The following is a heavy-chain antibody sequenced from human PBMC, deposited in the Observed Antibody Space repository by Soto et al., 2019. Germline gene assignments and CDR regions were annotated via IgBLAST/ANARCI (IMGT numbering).Heavy chain of an antibody. CDR2: THYSAET. CDR1: GGSIIENY. D-gene: IGHD3-10*01. J-gene: IGHJ4*02. V-gene: IGHV4-59*08. CDR3: ARHLNSGTYPLDF. Sequence: SETLSLTCTVSGGSIIENYWSWFRQPPGKGLEWIAYTHYSAETNYNPSLKSRLTISLDTSANQFSLRLNSVTAADTAVYFCARHLNSGTYPLDFWGQGTLVTVSS.